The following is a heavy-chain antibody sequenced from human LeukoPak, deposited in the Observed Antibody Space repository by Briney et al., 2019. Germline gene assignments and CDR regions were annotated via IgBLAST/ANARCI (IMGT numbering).Heavy chain of an antibody. D-gene: IGHD4-11*01. V-gene: IGHV4-31*03. J-gene: IGHJ4*02. CDR2: IYYSGTT. CDR3: ARENTVTFDY. Sequence: SENLSLTCTVSGGSISSGGYYRSWIRQHPGKGLELIGYIYYSGTTYYNPSLKSRVTISVDTSKNQFSLRLSSVTAADTAVYYCARENTVTFDYWGQGTLVTVSS. CDR1: GGSISSGGYY.